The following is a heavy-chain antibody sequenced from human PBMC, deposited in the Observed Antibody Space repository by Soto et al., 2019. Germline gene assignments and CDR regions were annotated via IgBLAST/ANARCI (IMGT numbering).Heavy chain of an antibody. CDR2: ISYDGSNK. D-gene: IGHD3-3*01. CDR1: GFTFSSYV. CDR3: ARDGSKSRYYYYGMDV. Sequence: QVEMVESGGGVVQPGRSLRLSCAASGFTFSSYVMHWVRQAPGKGLEWVAVISYDGSNKYYAGSVKGRLTISRDNSKNTLYLQMNNLRAEDTAVYYCARDGSKSRYYYYGMDVWGQGTTVTVSS. V-gene: IGHV3-30-3*01. J-gene: IGHJ6*02.